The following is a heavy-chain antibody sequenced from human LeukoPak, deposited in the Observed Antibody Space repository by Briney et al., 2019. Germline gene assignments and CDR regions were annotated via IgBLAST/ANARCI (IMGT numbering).Heavy chain of an antibody. CDR2: IIPILGIA. D-gene: IGHD3-16*01. V-gene: IGHV1-69*02. Sequence: SVKVSCKGSGGTFSSYTIRWVGQAAGQGLEWMGRIIPILGIANYAQKFQGRVTITADKSTSTAYMELSSLRSEDTAVYYCAISRQTLNWFDPWGQGTLVTVSS. J-gene: IGHJ5*02. CDR3: AISRQTLNWFDP. CDR1: GGTFSSYT.